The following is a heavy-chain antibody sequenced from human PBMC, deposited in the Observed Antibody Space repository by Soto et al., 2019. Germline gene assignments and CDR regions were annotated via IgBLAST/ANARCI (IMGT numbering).Heavy chain of an antibody. D-gene: IGHD6-13*01. CDR1: GASISSTNW. V-gene: IGHV4-4*02. J-gene: IGHJ4*01. CDR3: AREGQELRD. Sequence: QVQLQVSGPGLVKPSGTLSLTCAVSGASISSTNWWSWVRQFPGKGLEWIGEIFHDGRTNYNPSLKSRVTISVDKSKNHFSLELTSVTAADTAIYYCAREGQELRDWGHGTLVTVSS. CDR2: IFHDGRT.